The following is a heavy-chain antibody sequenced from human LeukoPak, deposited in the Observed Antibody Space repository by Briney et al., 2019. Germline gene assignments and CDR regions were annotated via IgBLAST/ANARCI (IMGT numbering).Heavy chain of an antibody. V-gene: IGHV4-34*01. CDR1: GGSFSGYY. CDR3: ARDLGTFDY. CDR2: INHSGST. Sequence: SETLSLTCAVYGGSFSGYYWSWIRQPPGKGLEWIGEINHSGSTNYNPSLKSRVTISVDTSKNQFSLKLSSVTAADTAVYYCARDLGTFDYWGQGTLVTVYS. D-gene: IGHD7-27*01. J-gene: IGHJ4*02.